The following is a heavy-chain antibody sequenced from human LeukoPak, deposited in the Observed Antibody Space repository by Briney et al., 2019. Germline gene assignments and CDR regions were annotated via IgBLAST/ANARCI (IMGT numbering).Heavy chain of an antibody. CDR3: AKGGQTAVAGTGDY. Sequence: GGSLRLSCAASGLTFSSYGMHWVRQALGKGLEWVAVISYDGSNKYYADSVKGRFTISRDNSKNTLYLQMNSLRAEDTAVYYCAKGGQTAVAGTGDYWGQGTLVTVSS. V-gene: IGHV3-30*18. CDR1: GLTFSSYG. J-gene: IGHJ4*02. D-gene: IGHD6-19*01. CDR2: ISYDGSNK.